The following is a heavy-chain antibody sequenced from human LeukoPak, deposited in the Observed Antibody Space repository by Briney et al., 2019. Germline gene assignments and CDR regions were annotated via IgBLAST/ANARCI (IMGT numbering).Heavy chain of an antibody. Sequence: SETLSLTCTVSGGSISSSSYYWGWIRQPPGTGLEWIGSIYYSGSTYYNPSLKSRVTISVDTSKNQFSLKLSSVTAADTAVYYCARQVVAATDYGDLLYYFDYWGEGTLVTVSS. CDR2: IYYSGST. CDR1: GGSISSSSYY. J-gene: IGHJ4*02. V-gene: IGHV4-39*01. CDR3: ARQVVAATDYGDLLYYFDY. D-gene: IGHD2-15*01.